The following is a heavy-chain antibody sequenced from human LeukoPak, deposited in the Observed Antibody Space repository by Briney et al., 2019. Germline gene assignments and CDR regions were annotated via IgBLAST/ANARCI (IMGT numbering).Heavy chain of an antibody. CDR3: ARAFYGGNIDY. D-gene: IGHD4-23*01. CDR1: GGSTSSYY. J-gene: IGHJ4*02. V-gene: IGHV4-59*01. Sequence: SETLSLTCTVSGGSTSSYYWSWIRQPPGKGLEWIGYFHYSGSTNYNPSLKSRVTKSVDTSKNLFSLKLSSVTAADTAVYYCARAFYGGNIDYWGQGTLVTVSS. CDR2: FHYSGST.